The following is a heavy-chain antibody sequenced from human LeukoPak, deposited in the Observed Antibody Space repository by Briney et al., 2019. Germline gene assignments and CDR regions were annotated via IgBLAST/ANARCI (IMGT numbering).Heavy chain of an antibody. CDR1: GGSISSGDYY. V-gene: IGHV4-30-4*08. CDR3: ARVDSNYVLGY. CDR2: IYYSGST. D-gene: IGHD4-11*01. J-gene: IGHJ4*02. Sequence: SETLSLTCTVSGGSISSGDYYWSWIRQLPGKGLEWIGYIYYSGSTYYNPSLKSRVTISVDTSKNQFSLKLSSVTAADTAVYYCARVDSNYVLGYWGQGTLVTVSS.